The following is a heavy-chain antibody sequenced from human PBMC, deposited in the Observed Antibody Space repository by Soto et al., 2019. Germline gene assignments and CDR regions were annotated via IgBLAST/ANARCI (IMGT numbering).Heavy chain of an antibody. CDR1: GFTFSSYA. CDR3: AKDRAGTAFLYYYGMDV. D-gene: IGHD6-13*01. Sequence: EVQLLESGGGLVQPGGSLRLSCAASGFTFSSYAMSWVRQAPGKGLEWVSAISGSGGSTYYADSVKGRFTISRDNSKNTLYLQMNSLRAEDTSVYYCAKDRAGTAFLYYYGMDVWGQGTTVTVSS. V-gene: IGHV3-23*01. CDR2: ISGSGGST. J-gene: IGHJ6*02.